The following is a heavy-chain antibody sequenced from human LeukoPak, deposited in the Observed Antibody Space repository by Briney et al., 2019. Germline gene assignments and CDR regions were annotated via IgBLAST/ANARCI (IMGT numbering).Heavy chain of an antibody. CDR2: INPSGGST. CDR1: GYTFTSYY. J-gene: IGHJ6*02. CDR3: AREKSPNCSSTSCSYYYYYGMDV. Sequence: ASVKVSCKASGYTFTSYYMHWVRQAPGQGLEWMGIINPSGGSTSYAQKFQGRVTMTRDTSTSTVYMELSSLRSEDTAVYYCAREKSPNCSSTSCSYYYYYGMDVWGQGTTVTVSS. V-gene: IGHV1-46*01. D-gene: IGHD2-2*01.